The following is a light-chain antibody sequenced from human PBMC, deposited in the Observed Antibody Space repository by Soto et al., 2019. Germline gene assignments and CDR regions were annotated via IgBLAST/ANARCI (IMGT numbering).Light chain of an antibody. Sequence: QPVLTQPPSVSEAPRQRVTISCSGSSSNIGNNAVNWYQQLPGKAPKLLIYGNSNRPSGVPDRFSGSKSGTSASLAITGLQAEDEADYYCQSYDSSLSGVVFGGGTKLTVL. CDR2: GNS. CDR1: SSNIGNNA. CDR3: QSYDSSLSGVV. V-gene: IGLV1-40*01. J-gene: IGLJ2*01.